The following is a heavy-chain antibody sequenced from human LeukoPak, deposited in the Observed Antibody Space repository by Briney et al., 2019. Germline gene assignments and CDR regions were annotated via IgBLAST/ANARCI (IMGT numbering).Heavy chain of an antibody. D-gene: IGHD3-22*01. Sequence: PGGSLRLSCAASGFTFSSYEMSWVRQAPGKGLEWVSDISSSGNTIYYADSVKGRFTISRDNAKNSLYLQMNSLRAEDTAVYYCARARHPGYDSSGYVDYWGQGTLVTVSS. CDR2: ISSSGNTI. V-gene: IGHV3-48*03. CDR3: ARARHPGYDSSGYVDY. J-gene: IGHJ4*02. CDR1: GFTFSSYE.